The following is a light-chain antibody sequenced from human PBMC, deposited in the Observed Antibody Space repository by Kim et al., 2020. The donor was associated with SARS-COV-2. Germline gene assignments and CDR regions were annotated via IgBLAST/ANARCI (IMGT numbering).Light chain of an antibody. CDR3: QQSSNTPYT. CDR1: QSIGSNY. J-gene: IGKJ2*01. CDR2: STS. Sequence: ASVGDRVTITCRTSQSIGSNYLGWYAQGPGKAPNLLIYSTSSLESGVPSRFSGSGSGTDFTLTISSLQVEDFAAYYCQQSSNTPYTFGQGTKLEI. V-gene: IGKV1-39*01.